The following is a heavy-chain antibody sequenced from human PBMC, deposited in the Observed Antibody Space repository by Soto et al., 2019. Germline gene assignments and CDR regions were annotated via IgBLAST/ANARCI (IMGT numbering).Heavy chain of an antibody. J-gene: IGHJ4*02. CDR2: INTSGGNT. V-gene: IGHV3-23*01. Sequence: EVQLLESGGGLVQPGGSLRLSCAASGFTFSNYAMTWVRQAPGKGLECVSTINTSGGNTHYADSVKGRFSVSRDNSKNTLSLQMNSLRAEDTAVYYCTKDWPQDSWGQGTLVTVSS. CDR3: TKDWPQDS. CDR1: GFTFSNYA.